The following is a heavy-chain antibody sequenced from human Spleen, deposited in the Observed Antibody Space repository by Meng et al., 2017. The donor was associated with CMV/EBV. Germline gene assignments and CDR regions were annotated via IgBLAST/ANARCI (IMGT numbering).Heavy chain of an antibody. J-gene: IGHJ6*02. CDR1: GFTFSSYS. Sequence: GESLKISCAASGFTFSSYSMNWVRQAPGKGLEWVSCISSSRSYIYYADSVKGRFTISRDNAKNSLYLQMNSLRVEDTAVYYCARLNYYGMDVWGQGTTVTVSS. V-gene: IGHV3-21*01. D-gene: IGHD3-16*01. CDR3: ARLNYYGMDV. CDR2: ISSSRSYI.